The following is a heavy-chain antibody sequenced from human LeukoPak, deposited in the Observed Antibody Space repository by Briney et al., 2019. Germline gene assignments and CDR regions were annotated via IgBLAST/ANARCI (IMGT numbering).Heavy chain of an antibody. CDR3: ARGSGIAAAGTHDY. D-gene: IGHD6-13*01. J-gene: IGHJ4*01. V-gene: IGHV4-34*01. Sequence: PSETLSLTCAVYGGSFSGYYWSWIRQPPGKGLEWIGEINHSGSTNYNPSLKSRVTISVDTSKNQFSLKLSSVTAADTAVYYCARGSGIAAAGTHDYWGHGTLVTVSS. CDR2: INHSGST. CDR1: GGSFSGYY.